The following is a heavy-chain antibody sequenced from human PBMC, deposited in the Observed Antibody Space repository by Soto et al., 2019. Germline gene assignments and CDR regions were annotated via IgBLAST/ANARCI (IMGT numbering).Heavy chain of an antibody. J-gene: IGHJ6*02. CDR2: ISWKSGSI. V-gene: IGHV3-9*01. Sequence: DVQLVESGGGLVQPGRSLRLSCAASGFTFDDYAMHWVRQAPGKGLEWVSGISWKSGSIGYADSVKGRFTISRDNAKNSLYLQMNSLRAEDTALYYCAKDAITMVRGVISYYGMDVWGQGTTVTVSS. D-gene: IGHD3-10*01. CDR3: AKDAITMVRGVISYYGMDV. CDR1: GFTFDDYA.